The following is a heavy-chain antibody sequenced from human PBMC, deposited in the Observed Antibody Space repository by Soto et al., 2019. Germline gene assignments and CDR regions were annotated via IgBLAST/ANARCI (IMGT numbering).Heavy chain of an antibody. J-gene: IGHJ4*02. V-gene: IGHV3-21*02. CDR3: ARGDSVTTVTTIDY. Sequence: EVQLVESGGGPVKPGGSLRLSCAASGFTVSSHSMNWVRQAPGKGLEWVSSISSTSSFIYYTDSVKGRFTISRDNAKNSLYLQMNSLRAEDTAVYYCARGDSVTTVTTIDYWGQGSLVTVSS. CDR2: ISSTSSFI. CDR1: GFTVSSHS. D-gene: IGHD4-17*01.